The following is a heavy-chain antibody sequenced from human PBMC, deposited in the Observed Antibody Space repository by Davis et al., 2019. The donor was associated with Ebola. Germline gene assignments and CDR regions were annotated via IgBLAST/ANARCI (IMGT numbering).Heavy chain of an antibody. CDR1: GGSFSGYY. Sequence: MPSETLSLTCAVYGGSFSGYYWNWIRQPPGKGLQWIGEINHSGSTNYNPSLKSRVTTSVDTSKNQFSLELNSVTAADTAVYYCARGIYDSSSSRSDYSDSWGQGTLVTVSS. V-gene: IGHV4-34*01. J-gene: IGHJ4*02. CDR3: ARGIYDSSSSRSDYSDS. D-gene: IGHD3-22*01. CDR2: INHSGST.